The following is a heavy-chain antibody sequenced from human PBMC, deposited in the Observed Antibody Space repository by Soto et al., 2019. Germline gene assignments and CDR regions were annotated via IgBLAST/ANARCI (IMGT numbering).Heavy chain of an antibody. CDR3: ARGGSGGFISTSCYLYYYYYMDV. D-gene: IGHD2-2*01. CDR1: GYTFTGYY. CDR2: INPNSGGT. V-gene: IGHV1-2*04. J-gene: IGHJ6*03. Sequence: ASVKVSCKASGYTFTGYYMHWVRQAPGQGLEWMGWINPNSGGTNYAQKFQGWVTMTRDTSISTAYMELSRLRSDDTAVYYCARGGSGGFISTSCYLYYYYYMDVWGKGTTVTVS.